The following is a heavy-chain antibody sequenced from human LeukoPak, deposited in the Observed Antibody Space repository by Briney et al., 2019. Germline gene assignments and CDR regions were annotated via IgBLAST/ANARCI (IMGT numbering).Heavy chain of an antibody. V-gene: IGHV3-74*01. CDR1: GFTFSSYW. D-gene: IGHD3-16*01. CDR3: ASLNYGPDY. Sequence: GGSLRLSCAASGFTFSSYWMHWVRQAPGKGLVWVSRIDNDGRGASYADSVKGRFTISRDNAKNRLYLQMNSLRAEDTAVYYCASLNYGPDYWGQGTLVTVSS. CDR2: IDNDGRGA. J-gene: IGHJ4*02.